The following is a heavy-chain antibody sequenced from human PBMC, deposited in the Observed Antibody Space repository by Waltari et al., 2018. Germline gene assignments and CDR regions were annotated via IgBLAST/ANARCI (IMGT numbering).Heavy chain of an antibody. Sequence: QVQLQESGPGLVKPSETLSLTCTVSGGSISSYYWSWIRQPPGKGLEWIGYIYYSGSTNYNPSLKSRVTISVDTSKNQFSLKLSSVTAADTAVYYCARLGGYNWKGFDYWGQGTLVTVSS. CDR1: GGSISSYY. V-gene: IGHV4-59*08. CDR2: IYYSGST. J-gene: IGHJ4*02. CDR3: ARLGGYNWKGFDY. D-gene: IGHD1-20*01.